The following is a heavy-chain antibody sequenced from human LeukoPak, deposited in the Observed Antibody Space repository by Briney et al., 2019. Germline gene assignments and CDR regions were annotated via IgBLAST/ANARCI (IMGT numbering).Heavy chain of an antibody. D-gene: IGHD1-1*01. Sequence: ASVKVSCKASGGTFSSYAISWVRQAPGQGLEWMGRIIPILGIANYAQKFQGRVTITADKSTSTAYMELSSLRSDDTAVYYCARALFGNDRVSFTEFDFWGQGTLVTVSS. V-gene: IGHV1-69*04. CDR1: GGTFSSYA. CDR2: IIPILGIA. CDR3: ARALFGNDRVSFTEFDF. J-gene: IGHJ5*01.